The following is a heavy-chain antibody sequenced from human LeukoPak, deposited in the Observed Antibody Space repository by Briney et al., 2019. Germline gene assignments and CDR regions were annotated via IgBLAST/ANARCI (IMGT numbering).Heavy chain of an antibody. D-gene: IGHD5-18*01. V-gene: IGHV1-2*02. CDR2: INPNSGGT. Sequence: ASVKVSCKASGYTFTGYYMHWVRQAPGQGLEWMGWINPNSGGTNYAQKFQGRVTMTRDTSISTAYMELSRLRSDDTAVYYCARDPSSRYSYAYDYWGQGTLVTVSS. CDR1: GYTFTGYY. J-gene: IGHJ4*02. CDR3: ARDPSSRYSYAYDY.